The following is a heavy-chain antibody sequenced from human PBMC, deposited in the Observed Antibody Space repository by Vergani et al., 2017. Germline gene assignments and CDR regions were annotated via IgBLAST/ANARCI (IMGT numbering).Heavy chain of an antibody. V-gene: IGHV4-59*01. D-gene: IGHD3-22*01. J-gene: IGHJ3*02. CDR2: IYYSGST. CDR1: GGSISSYY. Sequence: QVQLQESGPGLVKPSETLALTCTVSGGSISSYYWSWIRQPPGKGLEWIGYIYYSGSTNYNPSLKSRVTISVDTSKNQFSLKLSSVTAADTAVYYCARESGSYYXDSSGYYTDDAFDIWGQGTMVTVSS. CDR3: ARESGSYYXDSSGYYTDDAFDI.